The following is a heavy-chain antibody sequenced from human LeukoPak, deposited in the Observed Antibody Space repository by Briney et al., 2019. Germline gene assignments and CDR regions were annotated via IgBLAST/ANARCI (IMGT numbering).Heavy chain of an antibody. V-gene: IGHV4-34*01. CDR1: GFTFSDYY. CDR3: ASRVADDYRGYYYYYYGMDV. J-gene: IGHJ6*02. D-gene: IGHD5-12*01. CDR2: INHSGST. Sequence: LRLSCAASGFTFSDYYWSWIRQPPGKGLEWIGEINHSGSTNYNPSLKSRVTISVDTSKNQFSLKLSSVTAADTAVYYCASRVADDYRGYYYYYYGMDVWGQGTTVTVSS.